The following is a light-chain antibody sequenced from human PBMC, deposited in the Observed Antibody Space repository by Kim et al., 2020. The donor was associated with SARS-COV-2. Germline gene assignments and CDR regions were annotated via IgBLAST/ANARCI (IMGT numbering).Light chain of an antibody. V-gene: IGLV2-11*01. CDR1: SSDVVGYNY. CDR2: DVS. J-gene: IGLJ3*02. Sequence: QSALTQPRSVSGSPGQSVTISCTGTSSDVVGYNYVSWYQQHPGKAPKLMIYDVSKRPSGVPDRFSGSKSGNTASLTISGLQAEDEADYYCCSYAGSYSRVFGGGTQLTVL. CDR3: CSYAGSYSRV.